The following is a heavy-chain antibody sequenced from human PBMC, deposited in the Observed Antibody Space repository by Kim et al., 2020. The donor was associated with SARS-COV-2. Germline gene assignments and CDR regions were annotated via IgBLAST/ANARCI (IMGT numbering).Heavy chain of an antibody. D-gene: IGHD6-25*01. CDR3: ARGGGRGSEDY. J-gene: IGHJ4*02. V-gene: IGHV4-34*01. Sequence: NYNPSLKSRVTISVDTSKNQFSLKLGSVTAADTAVYYCARGGGRGSEDYWGQGTLVTVSS.